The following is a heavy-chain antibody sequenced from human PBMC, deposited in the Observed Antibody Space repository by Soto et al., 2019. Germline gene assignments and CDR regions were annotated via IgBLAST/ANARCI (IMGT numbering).Heavy chain of an antibody. D-gene: IGHD4-17*01. V-gene: IGHV1-69*01. CDR1: GGTFSSYA. CDR2: FIPIFGTA. Sequence: QVQLLQSGAEVKKPGSSVQVSCKASGGTFSSYAISWLRQAPGQGLEWMGGFIPIFGTANYAQKFQGRVTITADESTSTAYMELSSLRSEDTAVYYCARDSGVTTVAFGMDVWGQGTTVTVSS. CDR3: ARDSGVTTVAFGMDV. J-gene: IGHJ6*02.